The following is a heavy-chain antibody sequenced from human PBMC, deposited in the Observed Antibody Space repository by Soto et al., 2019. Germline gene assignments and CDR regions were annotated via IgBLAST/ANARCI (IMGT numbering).Heavy chain of an antibody. J-gene: IGHJ6*02. CDR2: ITSSSSTI. D-gene: IGHD3-10*01. CDR3: ATYYGSGSYFPDHYYYGMDV. CDR1: GFTFSTYA. V-gene: IGHV3-48*01. Sequence: GGSLRLSCAASGFTFSTYAMSWVRQAPGKGLEWISYITSSSSTIYYADSVKGRFTISRENAKNSLYLQMNSLRAEDTAVYYCATYYGSGSYFPDHYYYGMDVWGQGTTVTVSS.